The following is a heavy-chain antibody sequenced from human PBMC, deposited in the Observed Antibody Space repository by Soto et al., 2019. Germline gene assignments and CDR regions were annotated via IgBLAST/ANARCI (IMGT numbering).Heavy chain of an antibody. J-gene: IGHJ4*02. CDR2: ISAHNGNT. Sequence: QVHPVQSGAEVKKPGASVKVSCKGSGYAFTTYGITWVRQAPGQGLEWMGWISAHNGNTNYAQKLQGRVTVTRDTSTSTAYMELRSPRSDDTAVYYCARGRYGDYWGQGALVTVSS. CDR1: GYAFTTYG. D-gene: IGHD1-1*01. V-gene: IGHV1-18*01. CDR3: ARGRYGDY.